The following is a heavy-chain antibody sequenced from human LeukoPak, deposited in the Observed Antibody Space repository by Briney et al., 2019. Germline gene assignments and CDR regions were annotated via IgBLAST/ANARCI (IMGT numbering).Heavy chain of an antibody. CDR1: GFTFSSYA. CDR3: AKGVSSISCYWFDP. V-gene: IGHV3-23*01. D-gene: IGHD2-2*01. Sequence: GGSLRLSCVTSGFTFSSYAMTWVRQAPGKGLQWVSAIDGSGDTTFYTDSVKGRFTISRDNSKNTLYLQMNSLRAEDTAVYYCAKGVSSISCYWFDPWGQGTLVTVSS. J-gene: IGHJ5*02. CDR2: IDGSGDTT.